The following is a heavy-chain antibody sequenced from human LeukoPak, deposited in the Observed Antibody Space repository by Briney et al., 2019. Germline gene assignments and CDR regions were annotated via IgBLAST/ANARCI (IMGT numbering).Heavy chain of an antibody. V-gene: IGHV3-30*02. CDR3: ATYRQVLLPFES. D-gene: IGHD2-8*02. J-gene: IGHJ4*02. Sequence: GGSLRLSCAASGFTLSSYGMHWVRQAPGKGLEWVAFIRHDGSNTYYADSVKGRFTISRDNSRNTLYLQMNSLRAEDTAIYYCATYRQVLLPFESWGQGTLVTVSS. CDR2: IRHDGSNT. CDR1: GFTLSSYG.